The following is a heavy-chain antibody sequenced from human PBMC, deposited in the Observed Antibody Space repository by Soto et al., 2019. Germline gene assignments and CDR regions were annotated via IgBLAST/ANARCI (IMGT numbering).Heavy chain of an antibody. CDR2: INPNSGGT. J-gene: IGHJ4*02. D-gene: IGHD2-2*01. CDR3: ARVPLVTSRYYFDF. V-gene: IGHV1-2*04. Sequence: ASVKVSCKASGYTFTGYYMHWVRQAPGQGLEWMGWINPNSGGTNYAQKFQGWVTMTRDTSISTAYMELSRLRSDDTAVYYCARVPLVTSRYYFDFWGQGSLVTVSS. CDR1: GYTFTGYY.